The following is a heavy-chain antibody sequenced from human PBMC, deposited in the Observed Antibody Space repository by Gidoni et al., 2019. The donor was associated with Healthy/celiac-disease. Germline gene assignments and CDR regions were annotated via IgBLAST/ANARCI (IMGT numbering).Heavy chain of an antibody. CDR3: ARIDFWSGYHDY. V-gene: IGHV3-7*01. CDR1: EFPFSSYW. J-gene: IGHJ4*02. D-gene: IGHD3-3*01. Sequence: EVQLVASGGGLVQPGGPLSPSCAPSEFPFSSYWMSWVRQAPGKGLEWVANIKQDGSEKYYVDSVKGRFTISRDNAKNSLYLQMNSLRAEDTAVYYCARIDFWSGYHDYWGQGTLVTVSS. CDR2: IKQDGSEK.